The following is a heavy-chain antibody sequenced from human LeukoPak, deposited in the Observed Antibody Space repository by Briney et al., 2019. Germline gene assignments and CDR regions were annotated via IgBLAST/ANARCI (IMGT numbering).Heavy chain of an antibody. Sequence: SETLSLTCAVSGGSIRNYYWNWIRQPPGKGLEWIGYFCDSGNTDYKPSLKSRVSMSLDTSKNQLSLKMTSATAADTAVYFCARWHSHGRYVDYWGQGVLVTVSS. CDR1: GGSIRNYY. V-gene: IGHV4-59*01. CDR3: ARWHSHGRYVDY. CDR2: FCDSGNT. D-gene: IGHD2-21*01. J-gene: IGHJ4*02.